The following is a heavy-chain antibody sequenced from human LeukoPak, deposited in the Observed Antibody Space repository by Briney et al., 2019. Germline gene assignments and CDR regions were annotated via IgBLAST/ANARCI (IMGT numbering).Heavy chain of an antibody. CDR2: IYYSGST. D-gene: IGHD3-22*01. J-gene: IGHJ3*02. CDR1: GGSISSGGYY. Sequence: SQTLSLTCTVSGGSISSGGYYWSWIRQHPGKGLEWIGYIYYSGSTYYNPSLKSQVTISVDTSKNQFSLKLSSVTAADTAVYYCARESAMIVVAGDAFDIWGQGTMVTVSS. V-gene: IGHV4-31*01. CDR3: ARESAMIVVAGDAFDI.